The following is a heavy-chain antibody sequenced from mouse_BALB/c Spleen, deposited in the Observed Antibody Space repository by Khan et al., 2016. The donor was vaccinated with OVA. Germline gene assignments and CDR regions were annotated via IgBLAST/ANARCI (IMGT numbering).Heavy chain of an antibody. CDR2: ISYSGST. J-gene: IGHJ2*01. V-gene: IGHV3-2*02. CDR3: ASGGLLLRYPDYFDY. D-gene: IGHD1-1*01. CDR1: GYSFTSDYA. Sequence: VQLQESGPGLLKPSQSLSLTCTVTGYSFTSDYAWNLIRQFPGNKLECMAFISYSGSTTYSPSLRSRTSITRDTSKNQFFLQLNSVTTEDSATYYCASGGLLLRYPDYFDYWGQGTTLTVSS.